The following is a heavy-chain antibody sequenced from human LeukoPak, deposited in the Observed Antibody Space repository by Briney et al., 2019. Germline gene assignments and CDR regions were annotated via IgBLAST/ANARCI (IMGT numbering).Heavy chain of an antibody. J-gene: IGHJ4*02. CDR3: ARDLEEGYADY. CDR1: GFTFSDYY. V-gene: IGHV3-11*04. D-gene: IGHD5-12*01. CDR2: ISSSGSTI. Sequence: PGGSLRLSCSASGFTFSDYYMSWIPQAPAKGLEWVSYISSSGSTIYYADSVKGRFTISRDNAKTSVYLQMTRLRAEDTAVYYCARDLEEGYADYWGKGTLVTVS.